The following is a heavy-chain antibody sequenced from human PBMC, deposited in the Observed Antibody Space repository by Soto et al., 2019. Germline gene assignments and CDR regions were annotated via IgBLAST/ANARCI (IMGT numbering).Heavy chain of an antibody. D-gene: IGHD2-21*02. Sequence: PGGSLRLSCAASGFTFSRFDMHWVRQGSGKGLEWVSAIDAAGDTYYPGSVKGRFTISRENAKNSLYLQMNSLRAGDTAVYFCARSRPYCGSDCLPLDYWGQGTLVTVSS. V-gene: IGHV3-13*04. CDR1: GFTFSRFD. CDR3: ARSRPYCGSDCLPLDY. CDR2: IDAAGDT. J-gene: IGHJ4*02.